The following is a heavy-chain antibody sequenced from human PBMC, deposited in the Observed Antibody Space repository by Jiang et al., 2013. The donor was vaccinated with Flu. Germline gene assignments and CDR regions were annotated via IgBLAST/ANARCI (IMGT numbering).Heavy chain of an antibody. D-gene: IGHD6-19*01. J-gene: IGHJ4*02. V-gene: IGHV1-3*02. Sequence: QSGAEVKKPGASVKVSCKASGYTFTTYAIHWVRQAPGQRLEWMGWSNAGNGNTKYSQEFQGRVTLTIDTSASTAYMELSSLRSEDMAIYYCARGGAVARWYYLDYWGQGTLVTVSS. CDR2: SNAGNGNT. CDR1: GYTFTTYA. CDR3: ARGGAVARWYYLDY.